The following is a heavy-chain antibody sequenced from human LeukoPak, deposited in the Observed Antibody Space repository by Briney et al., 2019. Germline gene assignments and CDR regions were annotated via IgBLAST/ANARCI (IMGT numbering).Heavy chain of an antibody. J-gene: IGHJ4*02. CDR1: GYTFTSYA. CDR2: INAGNGNT. Sequence: APVKVSCKASGYTFTSYAMHWVRQAPGQRLEWMGWINAGNGNTKYSQKFQGRVTITRDTSASTAYMELSSLRSEDTAVYYCARADSSGYHRYFDYWGQGTLVTVSS. V-gene: IGHV1-3*01. D-gene: IGHD3-22*01. CDR3: ARADSSGYHRYFDY.